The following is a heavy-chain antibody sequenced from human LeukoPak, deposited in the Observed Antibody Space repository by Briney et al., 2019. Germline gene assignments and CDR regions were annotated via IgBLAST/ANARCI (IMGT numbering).Heavy chain of an antibody. CDR2: ISTNGGST. CDR3: ARVGYSGRYFDY. V-gene: IGHV3-64*01. J-gene: IGHJ4*02. Sequence: GGSLRLSCAASGFTFSNYLMHWVRQAPGKGLEYVSAISTNGGSTYYANSVKGRFTTSRDNSKNTLYLQMGSLRAEDMAVYYCARVGYSGRYFDYWGQGTLVTVSS. D-gene: IGHD1-26*01. CDR1: GFTFSNYL.